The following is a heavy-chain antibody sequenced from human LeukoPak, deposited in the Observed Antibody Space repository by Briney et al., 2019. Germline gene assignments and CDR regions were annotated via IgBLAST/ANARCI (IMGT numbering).Heavy chain of an antibody. D-gene: IGHD6-19*01. Sequence: GGSLRLSCAASGFTFSSYSVNWVRQAPGKGLEWVSSISGSSGYIFYADSVKGRFTISRDNAKNSLHLQMSSLRAEDTAVYYCAREPYSSGSYGMDVWGQGTTVTVSS. V-gene: IGHV3-21*01. CDR2: ISGSSGYI. CDR1: GFTFSSYS. CDR3: AREPYSSGSYGMDV. J-gene: IGHJ6*02.